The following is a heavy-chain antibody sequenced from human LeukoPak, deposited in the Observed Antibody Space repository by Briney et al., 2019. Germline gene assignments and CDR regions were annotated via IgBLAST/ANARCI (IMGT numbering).Heavy chain of an antibody. CDR1: GYSISSGYY. J-gene: IGHJ4*02. D-gene: IGHD3-22*01. CDR3: AQALLSWYDSNGYGYYFDN. V-gene: IGHV3-23*01. Sequence: ETLSLTCTVSGYSISSGYYWGWIRQPPGKGLEWISVISGRGGSTYYADSVKGRFTISRDNSKNTLYLQMNSLRAENTAVYYCAQALLSWYDSNGYGYYFDNWGQGTLVTVSS. CDR2: ISGRGGST.